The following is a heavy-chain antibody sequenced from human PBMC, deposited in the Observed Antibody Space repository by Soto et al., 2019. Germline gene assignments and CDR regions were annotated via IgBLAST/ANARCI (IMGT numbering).Heavy chain of an antibody. CDR3: ARAELFFDI. CDR1: GFTFRSYS. Sequence: EVPLVESGGGLVQPGGSLRLSCAASGFTFRSYSMNWVRQAPGKGLEWVSYISSSSSTMYYADSVKGRFTISRDNAKNSLYLQMNSLRVEDTAVYYCARAELFFDIWGQGTVVTVSS. CDR2: ISSSSSTM. V-gene: IGHV3-48*01. D-gene: IGHD2-15*01. J-gene: IGHJ3*02.